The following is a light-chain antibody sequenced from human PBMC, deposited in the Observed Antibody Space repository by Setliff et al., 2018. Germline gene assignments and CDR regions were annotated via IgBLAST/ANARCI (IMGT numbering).Light chain of an antibody. CDR3: TSYTDITTV. Sequence: QSVLTQPASVSGSPGQSITISCTGTSRDVGGNKYVSWYQHHPGKAPKLIIYDVTNRPSGVSNRFSGSKSGNTASLTISGLQAEDEADYYCTSYTDITTVFGSGTKVTVL. V-gene: IGLV2-14*03. CDR1: SRDVGGNKY. J-gene: IGLJ1*01. CDR2: DVT.